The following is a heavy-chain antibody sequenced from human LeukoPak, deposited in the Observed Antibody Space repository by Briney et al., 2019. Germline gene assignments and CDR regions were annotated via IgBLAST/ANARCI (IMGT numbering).Heavy chain of an antibody. CDR3: AREGPCSTSCYYYYYGMDV. J-gene: IGHJ6*02. Sequence: KPSETLPLTCTVSGGSISSYYWSWIRQPAGKGLEWIGRIYTSGSANYNPSLKSRVTMSVDTSKNQFSLKLSSVTAADTAVYYCAREGPCSTSCYYYYYGMDVWGQGTTVTVSS. CDR1: GGSISSYY. D-gene: IGHD2-2*01. V-gene: IGHV4-4*07. CDR2: IYTSGSA.